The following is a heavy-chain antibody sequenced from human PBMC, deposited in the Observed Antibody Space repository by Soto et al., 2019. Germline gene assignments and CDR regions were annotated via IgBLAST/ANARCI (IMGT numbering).Heavy chain of an antibody. Sequence: GGSLRLSCAASGFTFSSYAMHWVRQAPGKGLEWVAVISYDGSNKYYADSVKGRFTISRDNSKNTLYLQMNSLRAEDTAVYYCARDCSSCHGPLVYYGMDVWGQGTTVTVSS. J-gene: IGHJ6*02. D-gene: IGHD6-13*01. CDR1: GFTFSSYA. CDR2: ISYDGSNK. CDR3: ARDCSSCHGPLVYYGMDV. V-gene: IGHV3-30-3*01.